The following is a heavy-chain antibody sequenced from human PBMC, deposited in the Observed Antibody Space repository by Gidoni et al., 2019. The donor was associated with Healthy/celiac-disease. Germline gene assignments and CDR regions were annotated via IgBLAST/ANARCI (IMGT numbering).Heavy chain of an antibody. CDR2: ICSNDDK. Sequence: QVILKESVPVLVKPTETLTLTCTVSGFSRSNARMGVSWIRQPPGKALEWLEHICSNDDKSYSTSLKSRLTITKDTSKSQVVLTMTNMDPVDTATYYCARVGYYYDSSGPPDYWGQGTLVTVSS. CDR1: GFSRSNARMG. D-gene: IGHD3-22*01. CDR3: ARVGYYYDSSGPPDY. J-gene: IGHJ4*02. V-gene: IGHV2-26*01.